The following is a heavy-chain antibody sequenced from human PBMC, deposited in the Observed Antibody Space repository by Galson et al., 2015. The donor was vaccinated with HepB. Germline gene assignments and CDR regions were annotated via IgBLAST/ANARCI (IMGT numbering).Heavy chain of an antibody. CDR1: GYTLTELS. CDR3: ATLTPHSGSYYKVLDY. Sequence: SVKVSCKVSGYTLTELSMHWVRQAPGKGLEWMGGFDPEDGETIYAQKFQGRVTMTEDTSTDTAYMELSSLRSEDTAVYYCATLTPHSGSYYKVLDYWGQGTLVTVSS. D-gene: IGHD3-10*01. V-gene: IGHV1-24*01. J-gene: IGHJ4*02. CDR2: FDPEDGET.